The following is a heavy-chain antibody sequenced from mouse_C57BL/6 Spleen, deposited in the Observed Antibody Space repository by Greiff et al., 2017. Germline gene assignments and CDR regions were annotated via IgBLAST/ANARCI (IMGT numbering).Heavy chain of an antibody. J-gene: IGHJ2*01. CDR3: ARQDGSRYDY. CDR2: ISSGSSTI. Sequence: EVQLVESGGGLVKPGGSLKLSCAASGFTFSDYGMHWVRQAPEKGLEWVAYISSGSSTIYYADTVKGRFTISRDNAKNTLFLQMTSLRSEDTAVYYYARQDGSRYDYWGQGTTLTVSS. V-gene: IGHV5-17*01. CDR1: GFTFSDYG.